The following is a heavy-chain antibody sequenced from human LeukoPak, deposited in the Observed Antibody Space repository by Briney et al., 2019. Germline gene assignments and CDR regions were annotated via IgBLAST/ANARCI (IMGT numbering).Heavy chain of an antibody. Sequence: PGGSLRLSCAASGFTFNNYDMSWVRQAPGKGQEWVSGISGSGGNTYYVDSVKGRFTISRDNAKNTLYLQTKSLRAEDTAVYYCAKDSSGWHHWFDSWGQGILVTVSS. CDR1: GFTFNNYD. CDR2: ISGSGGNT. J-gene: IGHJ5*01. CDR3: AKDSSGWHHWFDS. D-gene: IGHD6-19*01. V-gene: IGHV3-23*01.